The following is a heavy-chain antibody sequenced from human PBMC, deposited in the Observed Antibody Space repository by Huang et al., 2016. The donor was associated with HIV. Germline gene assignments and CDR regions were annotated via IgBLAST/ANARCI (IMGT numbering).Heavy chain of an antibody. D-gene: IGHD3-10*01. Sequence: QVQLHQWGAGLLKPSETLSLTFAVYGGSFSGYYWSWIRQPPGKGLEWICEIPHSGSTNFNPSLKSRVTISEETSKNQFSLKLSSVTAADTAVYYCARAPHYGSGSYYYWGQGTLVTVSS. CDR1: GGSFSGYY. CDR3: ARAPHYGSGSYYY. V-gene: IGHV4-34*01. CDR2: IPHSGST. J-gene: IGHJ4*02.